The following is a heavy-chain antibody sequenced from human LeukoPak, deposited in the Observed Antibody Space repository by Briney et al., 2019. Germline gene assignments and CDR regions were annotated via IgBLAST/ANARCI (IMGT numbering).Heavy chain of an antibody. CDR3: ARWGGTLNAFDI. CDR2: THYSGNT. Sequence: SETLSLTCRVSDDSISSYYWNWIRQPPGKPLEWIGYTHYSGNTNYNPSLKSRVTTLVDMSKNQFSLKLSSVTAADTAVYYCARWGGTLNAFDIWGQGTMVTVSS. J-gene: IGHJ3*02. D-gene: IGHD1-26*01. CDR1: DDSISSYY. V-gene: IGHV4-59*08.